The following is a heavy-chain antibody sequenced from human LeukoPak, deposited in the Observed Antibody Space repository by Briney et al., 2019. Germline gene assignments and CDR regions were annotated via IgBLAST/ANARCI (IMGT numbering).Heavy chain of an antibody. CDR1: GGSISSYY. V-gene: IGHV4-59*08. CDR3: ARRLSNSYYGMDV. CDR2: IYYSGST. J-gene: IGHJ6*02. Sequence: SETLSLTCTVSGGSISSYYWSWIRQPPGKGLEWSGYIYYSGSTNYNPSLKSRVTISVDTSKNQFSLKLSSVTAADTAVYYCARRLSNSYYGMDVWGQGTTVTVSS. D-gene: IGHD5-24*01.